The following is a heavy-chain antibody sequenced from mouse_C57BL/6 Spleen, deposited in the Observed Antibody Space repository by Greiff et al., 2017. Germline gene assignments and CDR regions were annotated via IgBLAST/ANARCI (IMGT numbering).Heavy chain of an antibody. V-gene: IGHV5-17*01. J-gene: IGHJ2*01. CDR1: GFTFSDYG. CDR2: ISSGSSTS. Sequence: EVQLVESGGGLVKPGGSLKLSCAASGFTFSDYGLHWVRQAPEKGLEWVAYISSGSSTSYYADTVKGRFTISRDNAKNTLFMQMTSRRSEDTAMCYCARQEWDYWGQGTTLTVSS. D-gene: IGHD1-3*01. CDR3: ARQEWDY.